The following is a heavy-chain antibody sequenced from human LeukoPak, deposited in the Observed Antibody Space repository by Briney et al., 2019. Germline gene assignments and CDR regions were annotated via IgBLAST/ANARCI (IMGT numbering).Heavy chain of an antibody. D-gene: IGHD6-13*01. CDR2: INTNTGNP. CDR1: GYTFTSYA. CDR3: ARSIAAAGTDYFDY. V-gene: IGHV7-4-1*02. J-gene: IGHJ4*02. Sequence: ASVKVSCKASGYTFTSYAMNWVRQAPGQGLEWMGWINTNTGNPTYAQGFTGRFVFSLDTFVSTAYLQISSLKAEDTAVYYCARSIAAAGTDYFDYWGQGTLVTVSS.